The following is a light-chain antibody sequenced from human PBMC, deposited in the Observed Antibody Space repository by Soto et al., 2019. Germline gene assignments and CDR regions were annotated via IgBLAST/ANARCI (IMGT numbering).Light chain of an antibody. CDR3: QQLHSYPIT. J-gene: IGKJ5*01. V-gene: IGKV1-9*01. Sequence: DIQLTQSPSFLSASVGDRVTITCRASQDISCYLAWYQQRPGKAPKLLIYAASPLQSGVPSRFSGSGSGTEFTLTISSLQPEDFATYYCQQLHSYPITFVQGTRLEIK. CDR2: AAS. CDR1: QDISCY.